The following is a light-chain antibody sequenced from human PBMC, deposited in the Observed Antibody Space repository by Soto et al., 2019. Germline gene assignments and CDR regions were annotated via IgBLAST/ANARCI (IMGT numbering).Light chain of an antibody. CDR3: AAWDDSLNGVV. Sequence: QSALTQPPSASGTPGQRVTISCSGSSSNIGSNTVNWYQQLPGTAPKLLIYNNNQRPSGVPDRFSGSKFGTSASLAISGLQSEDEADYYCAAWDDSLNGVVFGGGTKLTVL. CDR2: NNN. J-gene: IGLJ2*01. CDR1: SSNIGSNT. V-gene: IGLV1-44*01.